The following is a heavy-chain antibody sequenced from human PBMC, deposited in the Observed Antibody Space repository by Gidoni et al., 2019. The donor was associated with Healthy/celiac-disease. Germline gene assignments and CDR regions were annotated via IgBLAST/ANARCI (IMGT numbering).Heavy chain of an antibody. D-gene: IGHD3-10*01. CDR1: GYTFTSYD. CDR3: ARALPVPVRGVKKNNWFDP. J-gene: IGHJ5*02. Sequence: QVQLVQSGAEVKKPGASVKVSCKASGYTFTSYDIHWVRQATGQGLEWMGWMNPNSGNTGYAQKFQGRVTMTRNTSISTAYMELSSLRSEDTAVYYCARALPVPVRGVKKNNWFDPWGQGTLVTVSS. V-gene: IGHV1-8*01. CDR2: MNPNSGNT.